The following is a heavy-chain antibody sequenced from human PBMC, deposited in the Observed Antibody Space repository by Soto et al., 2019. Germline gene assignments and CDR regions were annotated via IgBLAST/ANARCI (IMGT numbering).Heavy chain of an antibody. CDR2: ISGSGGST. CDR3: AKESIVGATLHLRNSYCFDY. D-gene: IGHD1-26*01. Sequence: GGSLRFSCAASGFTFSSYAMSWVRQAPGKGLEWVSAISGSGGSTYYADSVKGRFTISRDNSKNTLYLQMNSLRAEDTAVYYCAKESIVGATLHLRNSYCFDYWGQGTLVTVSS. J-gene: IGHJ4*02. V-gene: IGHV3-23*01. CDR1: GFTFSSYA.